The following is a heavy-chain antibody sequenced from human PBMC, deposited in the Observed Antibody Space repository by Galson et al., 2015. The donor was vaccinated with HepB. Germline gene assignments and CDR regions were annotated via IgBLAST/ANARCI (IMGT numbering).Heavy chain of an antibody. CDR1: GYSFTNYW. J-gene: IGHJ3*02. CDR3: AGSTMIRGVTDDAFDI. V-gene: IGHV5-51*01. D-gene: IGHD3-10*01. CDR2: IYPGDSDT. Sequence: QSGAEVKKPGESLKISCKGIGYSFTNYWFAWVRQMPGKGQEWMGIIYPGDSDTRYSPSFQGQVTVSADKSISTAYLQWRRLKASDTAMYYCAGSTMIRGVTDDAFDIWGQGTMVTVSS.